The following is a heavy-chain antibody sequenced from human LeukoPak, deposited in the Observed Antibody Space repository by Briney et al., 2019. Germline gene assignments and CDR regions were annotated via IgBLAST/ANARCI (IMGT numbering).Heavy chain of an antibody. D-gene: IGHD2/OR15-2a*01. Sequence: GGSLRLSCAASGFTFSNYWMTWVRQAPGKGLEWVANINRDGSERYYVDSVKGRFTISRDDAKSSLYLQMNSLRAEDTAVHYCAKDTYPRISYYYYGMDVWGQGTTVTVSS. V-gene: IGHV3-7*01. CDR3: AKDTYPRISYYYYGMDV. J-gene: IGHJ6*02. CDR1: GFTFSNYW. CDR2: INRDGSER.